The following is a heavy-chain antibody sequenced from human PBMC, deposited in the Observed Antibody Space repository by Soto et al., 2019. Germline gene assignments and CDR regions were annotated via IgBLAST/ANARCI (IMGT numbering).Heavy chain of an antibody. CDR3: ARVRYDRSGFDH. V-gene: IGHV4-4*02. CDR1: GDSISRSHW. CDR2: ISHSGIT. J-gene: IGHJ4*02. Sequence: QVQLQESGPGLVRPSGALSVTCAVSGDSISRSHWWSWVRQSPGKGLEWIGEISHSGITHYNHSLMSRVTISGDKSKNQLSRKLTSVTAADTAVYYCARVRYDRSGFDHWGQGNLVSVSS. D-gene: IGHD3-22*01.